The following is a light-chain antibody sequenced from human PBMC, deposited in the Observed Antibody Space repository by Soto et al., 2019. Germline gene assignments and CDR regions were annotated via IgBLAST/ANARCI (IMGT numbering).Light chain of an antibody. J-gene: IGKJ1*01. V-gene: IGKV1-6*01. CDR2: AAS. CDR3: LQDYGDPWT. CDR1: RDVGSD. Sequence: TQMTQSPLSLSASVGEKIIITCRASRDVGSDVSWYQQKPGQAPKLVIYAASNLYTGVPSRFSGRRSGTEFTLTIRSLQPEDFESYYCLQDYGDPWTFGQGTKVDIK.